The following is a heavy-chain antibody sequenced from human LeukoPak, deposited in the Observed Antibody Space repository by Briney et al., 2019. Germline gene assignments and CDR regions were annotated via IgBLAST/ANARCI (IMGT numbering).Heavy chain of an antibody. D-gene: IGHD3-22*01. CDR3: AREGNSGCYPY. CDR1: GLTFSSYP. J-gene: IGHJ4*02. V-gene: IGHV3-30-3*01. CDR2: ISYDGSEK. Sequence: GGSLRPSCAASGLTFSSYPMHWVRQAPGKGLEWVAVISYDGSEKHYADPVKGRFTISRDNSKNTLYLQMSSLRAEDTAMYYCAREGNSGCYPYWGQGILVTVSS.